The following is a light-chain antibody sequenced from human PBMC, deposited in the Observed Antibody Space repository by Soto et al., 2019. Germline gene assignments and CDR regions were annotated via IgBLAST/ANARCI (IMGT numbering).Light chain of an antibody. J-gene: IGKJ3*01. Sequence: IQITQYAATLSGSVGDSVTITCPASQSISSWLAWYQQKPGKAPKLLIYKASSLESGVPARFSGSGSGTEFTLTISSLQPDDFATYYCQQYNTYSGTFGPGTNVDI. V-gene: IGKV1-5*03. CDR2: KAS. CDR1: QSISSW. CDR3: QQYNTYSGT.